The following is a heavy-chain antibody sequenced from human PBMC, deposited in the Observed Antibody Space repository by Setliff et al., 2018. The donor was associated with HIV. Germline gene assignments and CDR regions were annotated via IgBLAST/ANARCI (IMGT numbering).Heavy chain of an antibody. CDR1: GGSFNGYY. J-gene: IGHJ4*02. Sequence: SETLSLTCAVYGGSFNGYYWSWIRQPPGKGLEWIGEINHSGSTNYNPSLKSRVTISVDTSKNQFSLKLSSVTAADTAVYFCARLRITMIMMLNYFDYWGQGTLVTVSS. CDR3: ARLRITMIMMLNYFDY. CDR2: INHSGST. V-gene: IGHV4-34*01. D-gene: IGHD3-22*01.